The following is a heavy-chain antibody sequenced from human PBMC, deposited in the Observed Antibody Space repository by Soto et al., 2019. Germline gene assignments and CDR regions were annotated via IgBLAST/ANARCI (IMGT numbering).Heavy chain of an antibody. V-gene: IGHV1-3*01. J-gene: IGHJ4*02. D-gene: IGHD3-22*01. CDR3: ARDWTHYDSSGPGDY. CDR1: GYTFTIYP. CDR2: INAGNGDT. Sequence: ASVKVSCKASGYTFTIYPMHWLRQAPGQGLEWMGWINAGNGDTKYSQKFQGRVTITRDTSASTAYMELSSLRSEDTAVYYCARDWTHYDSSGPGDYWGQGTLVTVSS.